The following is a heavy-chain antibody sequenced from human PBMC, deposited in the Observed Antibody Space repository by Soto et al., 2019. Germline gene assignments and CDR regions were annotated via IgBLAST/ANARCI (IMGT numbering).Heavy chain of an antibody. Sequence: GESLKISCKGSVYSFTSYWIGWVRQMRVKGLEWMGLIYPGDSDTRYSPSFQGQVTISADTSISTAYLQWGSLKASDTAMYYCARHADRIIITFGGVIANAFDIWGQGTMVTVSS. D-gene: IGHD3-16*02. CDR3: ARHADRIIITFGGVIANAFDI. V-gene: IGHV5-51*01. CDR1: VYSFTSYW. J-gene: IGHJ3*02. CDR2: IYPGDSDT.